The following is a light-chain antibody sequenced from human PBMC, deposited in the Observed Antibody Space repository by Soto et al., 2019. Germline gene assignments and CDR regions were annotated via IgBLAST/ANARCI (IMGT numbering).Light chain of an antibody. CDR1: QSVSSY. V-gene: IGKV3-11*01. J-gene: IGKJ1*01. CDR2: DAS. Sequence: EIVVTHSPATLSLSPGERATLSSRASQSVSSYVAWYQQKPGQAPRLLIYDASNRATGIPARFSGSGSGTDFTLTISRLEPEDFAVYYCQQYGRSGTFGQGTKVDIK. CDR3: QQYGRSGT.